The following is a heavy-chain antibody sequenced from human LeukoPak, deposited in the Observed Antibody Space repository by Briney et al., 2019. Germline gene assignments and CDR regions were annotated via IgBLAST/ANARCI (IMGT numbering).Heavy chain of an antibody. CDR3: AREVEMATTGANYYYYMDV. V-gene: IGHV1-46*01. J-gene: IGHJ6*03. CDR1: GFTFSSFS. D-gene: IGHD5-24*01. Sequence: SGGSLRLSCVASGFTFSSFSMHWVRQAPGQGLEWMGIINPSGGSTSYAQKFQGRVTMTRDTSTSTVYMELSSLRSEDTAVYYCAREVEMATTGANYYYYMDVWGKGTTVTVSS. CDR2: INPSGGST.